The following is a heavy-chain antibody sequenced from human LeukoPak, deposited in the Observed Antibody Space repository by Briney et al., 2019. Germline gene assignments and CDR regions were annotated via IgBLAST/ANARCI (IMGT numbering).Heavy chain of an antibody. V-gene: IGHV3-21*01. D-gene: IGHD3-16*01. J-gene: IGHJ3*02. CDR1: GFTFSSYS. Sequence: GGSLRLSCAASGFTFSSYSMNWVRQAPGKGLEWVSSISSSSSYIYYADSVKGRFTISRDNAKNSLYLQMNSLRAEDTAVYYCARDPGGVNDAFDIWGQGTMVTVSS. CDR2: ISSSSSYI. CDR3: ARDPGGVNDAFDI.